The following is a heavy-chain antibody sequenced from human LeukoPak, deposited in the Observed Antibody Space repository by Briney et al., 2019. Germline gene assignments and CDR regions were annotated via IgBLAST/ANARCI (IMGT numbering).Heavy chain of an antibody. CDR2: INPNDGGT. J-gene: IGHJ4*02. CDR1: GYSFTGHY. V-gene: IGHV1-2*02. CDR3: GRDFYYYGSGSHIDF. Sequence: ASVKVSCKASGYSFTGHYMHWVRQAPGQGLEWMRWINPNDGGTNYAQKFQGRVTVTGDTSINTAYLELTSLRSDDTAVYYCGRDFYYYGSGSHIDFWGQGTLVTVSS. D-gene: IGHD3-10*01.